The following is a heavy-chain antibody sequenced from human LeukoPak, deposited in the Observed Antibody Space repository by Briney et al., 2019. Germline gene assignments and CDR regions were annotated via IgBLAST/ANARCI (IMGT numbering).Heavy chain of an antibody. CDR2: ISSNGGST. J-gene: IGHJ3*02. V-gene: IGHV3-64*01. D-gene: IGHD3-10*01. Sequence: GGSLRLSCAASGFTFSSYVMHWVRQAPGKGLEYVSAISSNGGSTYYANSVRGRFTISRDNSKNTLYLQMGSLRPEAMAVYYCARGPFGELFWVGALDIWGQGTMVTVSS. CDR3: ARGPFGELFWVGALDI. CDR1: GFTFSSYV.